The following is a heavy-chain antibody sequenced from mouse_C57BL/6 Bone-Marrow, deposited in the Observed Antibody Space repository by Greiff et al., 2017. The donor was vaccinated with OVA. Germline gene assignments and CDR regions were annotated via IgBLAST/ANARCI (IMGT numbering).Heavy chain of an antibody. CDR3: KRHAGYGYFDY. CDR2: IDPENGDT. CDR1: GFNIKDDY. V-gene: IGHV14-4*01. Sequence: EVMLVESGAELVRPGASVKLSCTASGFNIKDDYMHWVKQRPEQGLEWIGWIDPENGDTEYASKFQGKATITADTSSNTAYLQLSSLTSEDTAVYYCKRHAGYGYFDYWGQGTTLTVSA. D-gene: IGHD3-1*01. J-gene: IGHJ2*01.